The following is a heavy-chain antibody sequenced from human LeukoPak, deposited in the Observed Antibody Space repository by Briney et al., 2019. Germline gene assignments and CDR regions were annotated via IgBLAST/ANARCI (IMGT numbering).Heavy chain of an antibody. Sequence: GGSLRLSCAASGFMFTSYWMTWVRQAPGKGLEWVGNIGQDGSVKNYADSVKGRFTISRDNAKNSVFLQMNSLRAEDTAFYYCGNQCSGGICPENWGRGTLVTVSS. V-gene: IGHV3-7*01. D-gene: IGHD2-15*01. J-gene: IGHJ4*02. CDR3: GNQCSGGICPEN. CDR1: GFMFTSYW. CDR2: IGQDGSVK.